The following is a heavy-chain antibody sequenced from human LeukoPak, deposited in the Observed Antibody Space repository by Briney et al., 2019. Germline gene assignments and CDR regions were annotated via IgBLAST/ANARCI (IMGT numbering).Heavy chain of an antibody. CDR2: ISSSSSYI. CDR3: ARKGGRPTVDY. CDR1: GITLSSYS. Sequence: PGGSLRLSCAASGITLSSYSMNWVRQAPGKGLEWVSSISSSSSYIYYADSVKGRFAISRDNAKNSLYLQMNSLRAEDTAVYYCARKGGRPTVDYWGQGTLVTVSS. V-gene: IGHV3-21*01. D-gene: IGHD2-15*01. J-gene: IGHJ4*02.